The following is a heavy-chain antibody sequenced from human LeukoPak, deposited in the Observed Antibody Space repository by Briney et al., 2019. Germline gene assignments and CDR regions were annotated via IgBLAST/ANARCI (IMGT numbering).Heavy chain of an antibody. CDR3: ARVSYYYDSSGYYSEAEDAFDI. D-gene: IGHD3-22*01. CDR2: IYYSGST. Sequence: SETLSLTCTVSGGSISSSSYYWGWIRQPPGKGLEWIGSIYYSGSTYYNPSLKSRVTISVDTSKNQFSLKLSSVTAADTAVYYCARVSYYYDSSGYYSEAEDAFDIWGQGTMVTVSS. V-gene: IGHV4-39*01. J-gene: IGHJ3*02. CDR1: GGSISSSSYY.